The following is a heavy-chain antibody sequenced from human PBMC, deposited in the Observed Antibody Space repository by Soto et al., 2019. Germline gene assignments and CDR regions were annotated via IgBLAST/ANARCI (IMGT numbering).Heavy chain of an antibody. V-gene: IGHV1-69*13. CDR3: ARAFVRIPSEGDGYNEENAFDI. Sequence: SVKVSCKASGGTFSSYAISWVRQAPGQGLEWMGGIIPIFGTANYAQKFQGRVTITADESTSTAYMELSSLRSEDTAVYYCARAFVRIPSEGDGYNEENAFDIWGQGTMVTVSS. CDR1: GGTFSSYA. CDR2: IIPIFGTA. J-gene: IGHJ3*02. D-gene: IGHD5-12*01.